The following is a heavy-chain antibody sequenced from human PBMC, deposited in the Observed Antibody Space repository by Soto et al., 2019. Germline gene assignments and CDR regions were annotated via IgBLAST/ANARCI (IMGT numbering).Heavy chain of an antibody. V-gene: IGHV1-69*12. CDR1: GGTFSSYA. Sequence: QVQLVQYGAEVKKPGSSVKVSCKASGGTFSSYAISWVRQAPGQGLEWMGGIIPIFGTANYAQKFQGRVTINADESTSTAYMELSSLRSEDTAVYYCAIPKGRLRGGDDAFDIWGQGTMVTVSS. D-gene: IGHD4-17*01. CDR2: IIPIFGTA. CDR3: AIPKGRLRGGDDAFDI. J-gene: IGHJ3*02.